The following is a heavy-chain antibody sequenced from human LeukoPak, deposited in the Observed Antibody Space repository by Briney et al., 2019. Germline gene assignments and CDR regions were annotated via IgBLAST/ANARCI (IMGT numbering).Heavy chain of an antibody. J-gene: IGHJ4*02. CDR2: IYTSGST. V-gene: IGHV4-4*09. Sequence: SETLSLTCTVSGGSISSYYWSWIRQPPGKGLEWIGYIYTSGSTNYNPSLKSRVTISVDTSKNQFSLKLSSVTAAGTAVYYCARLWDYYDKGYFDYWGQGTLVTVSS. D-gene: IGHD3-22*01. CDR1: GGSISSYY. CDR3: ARLWDYYDKGYFDY.